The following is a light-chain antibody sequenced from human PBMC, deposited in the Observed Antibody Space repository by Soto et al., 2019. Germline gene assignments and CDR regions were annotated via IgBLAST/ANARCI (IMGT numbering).Light chain of an antibody. CDR3: QQYNNWPFT. Sequence: EIVLPQSPATLSLSPGVRATLSCRASQSVRRYLDWYQQKPGQAPRLLLYDASTRATGIPARFSGSGSGTEFTLTISSLQSEDFAVYYCQQYNNWPFTFGQGTRLEIK. CDR1: QSVRRY. V-gene: IGKV3-15*01. J-gene: IGKJ5*01. CDR2: DAS.